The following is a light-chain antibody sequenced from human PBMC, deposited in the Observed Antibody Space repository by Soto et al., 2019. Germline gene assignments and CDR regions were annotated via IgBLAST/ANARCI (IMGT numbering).Light chain of an antibody. CDR1: SSDVGSYDH. J-gene: IGLJ1*01. CDR2: EVS. Sequence: QSVLTQPASVSGSPGQSITISCSGTSSDVGSYDHVAWYQQFPGKTPKLMIYEVSNRPSGVSSRFSGSKSGNTASLTISGLQAEDEADYYCSSYTSSSSRVFGTGTKLTVL. V-gene: IGLV2-14*01. CDR3: SSYTSSSSRV.